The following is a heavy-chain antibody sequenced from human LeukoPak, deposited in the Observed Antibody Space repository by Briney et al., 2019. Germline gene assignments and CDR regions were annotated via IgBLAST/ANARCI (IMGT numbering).Heavy chain of an antibody. CDR1: GFTFSNYD. CDR3: VTLWSASYVY. V-gene: IGHV3-13*01. D-gene: IGHD3-3*01. Sequence: GGSLRLSCAASGFTFSNYDMHWVRQTSGESLEWVSAIGTAGDTYYAASVKGRFTISRENAKSSLFLHMNSLRVGDTAVYYCVTLWSASYVYWGQGALVTVSS. J-gene: IGHJ4*02. CDR2: IGTAGDT.